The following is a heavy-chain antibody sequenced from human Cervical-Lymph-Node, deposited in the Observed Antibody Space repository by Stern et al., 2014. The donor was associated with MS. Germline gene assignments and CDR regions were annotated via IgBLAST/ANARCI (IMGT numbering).Heavy chain of an antibody. Sequence: VQLVQSGPGLLRPSETLSLTCTVSGASITSYYWSWIRQPPGKGLEWIGYIYYSGTTNYHASLKGRVAISIDTSKTQFSLRLSSLTAADTAVYYCARATDLWGQGTLVTVSS. J-gene: IGHJ5*02. CDR2: IYYSGTT. CDR1: GASITSYY. CDR3: ARATDL. V-gene: IGHV4-59*01.